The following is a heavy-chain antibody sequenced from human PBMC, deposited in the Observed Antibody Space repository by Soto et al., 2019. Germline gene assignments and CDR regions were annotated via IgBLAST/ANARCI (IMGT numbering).Heavy chain of an antibody. CDR2: IYYSGST. CDR3: ARVDYYDSSGYYYLDY. CDR1: GGSISSGDYY. V-gene: IGHV4-30-4*01. Sequence: SETLSLTCTVSGGSISSGDYYWSWIRQPPGKGLEWIGYIYYSGSTYYNPSLKSRVTISVDTSKNQFSLKLSSVTAADTAVYYCARVDYYDSSGYYYLDYWGQGTLVTVSS. J-gene: IGHJ4*02. D-gene: IGHD3-22*01.